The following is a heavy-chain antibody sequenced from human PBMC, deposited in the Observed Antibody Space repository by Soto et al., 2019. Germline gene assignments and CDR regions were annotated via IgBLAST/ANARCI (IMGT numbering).Heavy chain of an antibody. CDR2: IYSADNT. CDR1: GLSVSSND. J-gene: IGHJ4*01. V-gene: IGHV3-66*01. Sequence: GGSLRLSCAASGLSVSSNDMSWVRQAPGKGLERVSIIYSADNTFYVDSVKGRFIISRDNSKNTVYLQMNSLRADDTAVYYCARGSLYWGQGTLVTVSS. CDR3: ARGSLY.